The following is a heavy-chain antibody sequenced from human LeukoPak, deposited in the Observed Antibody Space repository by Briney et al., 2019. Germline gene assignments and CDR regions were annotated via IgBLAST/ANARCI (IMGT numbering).Heavy chain of an antibody. V-gene: IGHV5-51*01. Sequence: GESLKISCKGSGYSFISYWIGWVRQMPGKGLEWMGIIYPGDSDTRYSPSFQGQVTISADKSISTAYLQWSSLKASDTAMYYCAGLSGYSYELYYMDVWGKGTTVIVSS. CDR1: GYSFISYW. CDR2: IYPGDSDT. D-gene: IGHD5-18*01. CDR3: AGLSGYSYELYYMDV. J-gene: IGHJ6*03.